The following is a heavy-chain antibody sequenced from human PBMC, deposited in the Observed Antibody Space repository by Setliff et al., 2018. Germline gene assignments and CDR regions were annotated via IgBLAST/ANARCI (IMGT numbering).Heavy chain of an antibody. CDR3: GRPLVGVTTGFEN. J-gene: IGHJ4*02. D-gene: IGHD1-26*01. CDR1: GYSISSGYY. Sequence: SETLSLTCAVSGYSISSGYYWGWIRQPPGKGLEWIGSIDHSGSTHYNPSLKSRVTISVDAAKNQFSLKLRSVTAADTAVYYCGRPLVGVTTGFENWGQGTLVTVSS. CDR2: IDHSGST. V-gene: IGHV4-38-2*01.